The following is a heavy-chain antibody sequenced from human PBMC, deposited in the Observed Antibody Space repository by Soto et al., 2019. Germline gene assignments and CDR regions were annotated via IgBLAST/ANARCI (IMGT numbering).Heavy chain of an antibody. Sequence: SETLSLTCTVSGGSISSSSYYWGWIRQPPGKGLEWIGSIYYSGSTYYNPSLKSRVTISVDTSKNQFSLKLSSVTAADTAVYYCARDRRYYGSATCPDFWGQGTLVTVSS. D-gene: IGHD3-10*01. CDR1: GGSISSSSYY. J-gene: IGHJ4*02. V-gene: IGHV4-39*02. CDR2: IYYSGST. CDR3: ARDRRYYGSATCPDF.